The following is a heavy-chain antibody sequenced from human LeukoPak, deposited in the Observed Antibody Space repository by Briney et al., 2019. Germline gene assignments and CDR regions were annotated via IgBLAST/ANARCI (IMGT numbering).Heavy chain of an antibody. Sequence: GGSLRLSCAASGFTFSSYSMNWVRQAPGKGLEWVSSISSSSSYIYYADSVKGRFTISRDNAKNSLYLQMNSLRADDTAVYYCAKGVTAIPDAIDFWGQGTMVTVSS. CDR3: AKGVTAIPDAIDF. CDR1: GFTFSSYS. D-gene: IGHD2-21*02. CDR2: ISSSSSYI. V-gene: IGHV3-21*04. J-gene: IGHJ3*01.